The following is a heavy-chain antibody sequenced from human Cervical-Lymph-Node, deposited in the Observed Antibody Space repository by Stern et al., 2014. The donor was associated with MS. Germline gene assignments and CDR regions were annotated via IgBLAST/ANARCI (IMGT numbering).Heavy chain of an antibody. CDR2: ISSRRSYI. V-gene: IGHV3-21*01. CDR1: RFLFNTYS. Sequence: VQLVESGGGLVKPGGSLRLSCAASRFLFNTYSMNWVRQAPGKGLEWVSSISSRRSYIFYSDSVKGRFTISRDNAKNSLYLQMNSLRAEDTAVYYCVRQGVGTTADSFYYNGLDVWGQGTTVTVSS. CDR3: VRQGVGTTADSFYYNGLDV. D-gene: IGHD1-26*01. J-gene: IGHJ6*02.